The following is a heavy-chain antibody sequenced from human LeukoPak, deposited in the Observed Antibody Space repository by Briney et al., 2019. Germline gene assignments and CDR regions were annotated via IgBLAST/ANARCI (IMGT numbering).Heavy chain of an antibody. V-gene: IGHV1-18*01. CDR1: GYTFTSFG. CDR2: INPNSGGT. J-gene: IGHJ5*02. CDR3: ARAAQARTQYFDP. D-gene: IGHD1-14*01. Sequence: ASVKVSCKASGYTFTSFGLSWVRQAPGQGLEWMGWINPNSGGTNYAQKFQGRVTMTTDTSTSTAYMELRSLRSDDTAVYYCARAAQARTQYFDPWGQGTLVTVSS.